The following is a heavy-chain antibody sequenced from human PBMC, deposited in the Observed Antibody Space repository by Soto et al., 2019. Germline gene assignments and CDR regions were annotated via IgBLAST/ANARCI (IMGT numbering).Heavy chain of an antibody. CDR1: GFTFSSYG. Sequence: QPGGSLRLSCAASGFTFSSYGMHWVRQAPGKGLEWVAVISYDGSNKYYADSVKGRFTISRDNSKNTLYLQMNSLRAEDTAVHYCAKVAPAAILVYYGMDVWGQGTKVTVSS. J-gene: IGHJ6*02. CDR2: ISYDGSNK. D-gene: IGHD2-2*02. V-gene: IGHV3-30*18. CDR3: AKVAPAAILVYYGMDV.